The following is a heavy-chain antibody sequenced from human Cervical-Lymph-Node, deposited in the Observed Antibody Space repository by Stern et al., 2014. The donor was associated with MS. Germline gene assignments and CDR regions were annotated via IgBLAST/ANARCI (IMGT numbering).Heavy chain of an antibody. CDR2: IFPVFGTP. CDR1: GGTFSKFP. Sequence: VQLEESEAEVTKPGSSVKVSCKASGGTFSKFPSSWVRQAPGQGLEWMGGIFPVFGTPTYAQEFRGRVTIPADVSTSTVYMELSSLRSDDTAVYYCALSSETSDRWYSLGYDLWGQGTLVTVSS. J-gene: IGHJ5*02. V-gene: IGHV1-69*01. D-gene: IGHD6-13*01. CDR3: ALSSETSDRWYSLGYDL.